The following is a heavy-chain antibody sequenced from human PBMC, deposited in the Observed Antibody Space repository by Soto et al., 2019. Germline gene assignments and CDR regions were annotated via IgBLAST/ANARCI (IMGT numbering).Heavy chain of an antibody. V-gene: IGHV3-9*01. CDR3: GKASSSNSWSPIDY. J-gene: IGHJ4*02. D-gene: IGHD3-3*01. Sequence: GGSLRLSCAASGFTFDDYAMHWVRQIPGKGLQWVSGISWSTSSIGYGASLRGRFLISRDNANNSLYLQMNDLRPEDTALYYCGKASSSNSWSPIDYWGQGTMVTVSS. CDR2: ISWSTSSI. CDR1: GFTFDDYA.